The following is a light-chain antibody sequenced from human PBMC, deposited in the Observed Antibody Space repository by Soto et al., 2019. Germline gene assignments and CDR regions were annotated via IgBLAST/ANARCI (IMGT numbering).Light chain of an antibody. J-gene: IGKJ1*01. CDR2: AAS. Sequence: DIQMTQSPSSLSTSVGDRVTITCRASQGISNYLNWYQQKPVTAPKLLIYAASSLQSGVPSRFSGSGSGTDFTLTISSLQPEDFATYYCQQSYSIWTFGQGTKVDIK. V-gene: IGKV1-39*01. CDR3: QQSYSIWT. CDR1: QGISNY.